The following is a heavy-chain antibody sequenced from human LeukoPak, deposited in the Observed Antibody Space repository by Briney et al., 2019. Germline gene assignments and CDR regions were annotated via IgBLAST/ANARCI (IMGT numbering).Heavy chain of an antibody. CDR2: IYTSGST. CDR1: GGSISSYY. V-gene: IGHV4-4*07. D-gene: IGHD3-10*01. CDR3: AGDWSVRGRSGMDV. Sequence: PSETLSLTCTVSGGSISSYYWSWIRQPAGKELEWIGRIYTSGSTNYNPSLKSRVTMSVDTSKNQFSRKLSSVTAADTAVYYCAGDWSVRGRSGMDVWGKGTTVTVSS. J-gene: IGHJ6*04.